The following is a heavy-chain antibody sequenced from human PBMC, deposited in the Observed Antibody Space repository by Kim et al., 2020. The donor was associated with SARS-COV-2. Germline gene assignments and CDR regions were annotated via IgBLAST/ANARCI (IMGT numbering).Heavy chain of an antibody. V-gene: IGHV3-23*01. J-gene: IGHJ4*02. Sequence: GGSLRLSCAASGFTFSSYAMSWVRQAPGKGLEWVSAISGSGGSTYYADSVKGRFTISRDNSKNTLYLQMNSLRAEDTAVYYCAKDLGGIAVAGTEGFDYWGQGTLVTVSS. D-gene: IGHD6-19*01. CDR1: GFTFSSYA. CDR2: ISGSGGST. CDR3: AKDLGGIAVAGTEGFDY.